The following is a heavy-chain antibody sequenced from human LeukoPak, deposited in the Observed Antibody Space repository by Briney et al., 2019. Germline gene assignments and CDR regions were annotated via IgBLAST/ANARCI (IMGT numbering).Heavy chain of an antibody. V-gene: IGHV1-18*01. D-gene: IGHD5-12*01. Sequence: GASVKVSCKASGYTFNTNGITWVRQAPGQGLEWMGWVSAYNGNTNYAQKLQGRVTMTTDKSTSTAYMELTSLTSDDTAVYYCARRIVAVQTFDYWGQGTLVTVSS. CDR1: GYTFNTNG. CDR3: ARRIVAVQTFDY. CDR2: VSAYNGNT. J-gene: IGHJ4*02.